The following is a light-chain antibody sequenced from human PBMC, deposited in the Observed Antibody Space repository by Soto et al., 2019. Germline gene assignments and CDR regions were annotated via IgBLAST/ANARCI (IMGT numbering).Light chain of an antibody. CDR2: DTS. Sequence: QSVLTQPPSASGTPGQRVTVSCSGTYSNIGINDVHWYRQLSGTAPQILIYDTSQRATGVPDRFSGSRSGTSASLVLSGLQTEAEADYHCAAWDDSLNGPAFGGGTKLTVL. CDR1: YSNIGIND. CDR3: AAWDDSLNGPA. V-gene: IGLV1-44*01. J-gene: IGLJ2*01.